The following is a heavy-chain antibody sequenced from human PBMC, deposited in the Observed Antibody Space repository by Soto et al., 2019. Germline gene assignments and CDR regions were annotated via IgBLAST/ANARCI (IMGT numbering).Heavy chain of an antibody. D-gene: IGHD3-22*01. V-gene: IGHV1-18*01. CDR1: GYTFTSYG. CDR3: ARDDSSGPGRFDP. Sequence: QVQLVQSGAEVKKPGASLKVSYKASGYTFTSYGISWVRQAPGQGLEWMGWISAYNGYTDYAQKHQGRVTMTTDTSTSTAYMELRSLRSEDTAVYYCARDDSSGPGRFDPWGQGTLVTVSS. CDR2: ISAYNGYT. J-gene: IGHJ5*02.